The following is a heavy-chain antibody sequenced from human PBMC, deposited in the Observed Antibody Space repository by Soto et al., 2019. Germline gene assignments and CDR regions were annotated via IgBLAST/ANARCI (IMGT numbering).Heavy chain of an antibody. Sequence: SATLSLTCTVSGGSISSYYWSWIRQPPGKGMEWIGYVHHSWGSTYNPSLQSRVAISLDTSKSQFSRKLTAVTATDTAVYYCARVLGWATTYRGFDPWGQGTPVPVSS. CDR1: GGSISSYY. CDR2: VHHSWGS. D-gene: IGHD1-1*01. CDR3: ARVLGWATTYRGFDP. V-gene: IGHV4-59*08. J-gene: IGHJ5*02.